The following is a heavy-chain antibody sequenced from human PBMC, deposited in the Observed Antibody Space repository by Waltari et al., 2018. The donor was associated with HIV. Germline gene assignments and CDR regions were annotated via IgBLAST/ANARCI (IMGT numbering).Heavy chain of an antibody. J-gene: IGHJ4*02. CDR1: GGTFSSYA. CDR2: IIPIFGTA. CDR3: ARQPGGLINVRYYFDY. D-gene: IGHD3-16*01. V-gene: IGHV1-69*12. Sequence: QVQLVQSGAEVKKPGSSVKVSCKASGGTFSSYAISWVRHAPGQGLEWMGGIIPIFGTANYAQKFQGRVTITADESTSTAYMELSSLRSEDTAVYYCARQPGGLINVRYYFDYWGQGTLVTVSS.